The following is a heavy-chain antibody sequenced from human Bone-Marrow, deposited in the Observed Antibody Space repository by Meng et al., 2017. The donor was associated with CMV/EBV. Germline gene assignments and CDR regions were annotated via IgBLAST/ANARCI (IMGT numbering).Heavy chain of an antibody. V-gene: IGHV3-30*09. D-gene: IGHD1-20*01. Sequence: GESLKISCAASGFTFSSYAMHWVRQAPGKGLEWVAVISSDGNNDFYAGSVKGRFALSRDISKNTVYVQMSSLRVKDTAIYYCARGRYTWNYFDFWGQGALVTVSS. CDR2: ISSDGNND. CDR3: ARGRYTWNYFDF. CDR1: GFTFSSYA. J-gene: IGHJ4*02.